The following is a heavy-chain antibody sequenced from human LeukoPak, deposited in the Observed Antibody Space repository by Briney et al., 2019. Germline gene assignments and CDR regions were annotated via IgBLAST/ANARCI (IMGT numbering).Heavy chain of an antibody. V-gene: IGHV3-66*01. CDR2: IYSGGNT. D-gene: IGHD5-18*01. Sequence: GGSLRLSCAASGFTVSTNYMSWVRQAPGKGLEWVSVIYSGGNTYYLDSVKGRFTISRDNSKNTLYLQMNSLRPEDTAVYYCARGATAMVSFYFDYWGRGTLVTVSS. J-gene: IGHJ4*02. CDR1: GFTVSTNY. CDR3: ARGATAMVSFYFDY.